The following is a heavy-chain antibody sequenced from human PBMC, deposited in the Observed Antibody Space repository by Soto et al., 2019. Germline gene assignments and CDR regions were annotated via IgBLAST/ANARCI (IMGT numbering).Heavy chain of an antibody. Sequence: GGSLRLSCAASGFTFSSYGMHWVRQAPGKGLEWVAVIWYDGSNKYYADSVKGRFTISRDNSKNTLYLQMNSLRAEDTAVYYCAREFYIPYYYYGMDVWGQGTTVTVSS. J-gene: IGHJ6*02. CDR3: AREFYIPYYYYGMDV. V-gene: IGHV3-33*01. CDR2: IWYDGSNK. D-gene: IGHD4-4*01. CDR1: GFTFSSYG.